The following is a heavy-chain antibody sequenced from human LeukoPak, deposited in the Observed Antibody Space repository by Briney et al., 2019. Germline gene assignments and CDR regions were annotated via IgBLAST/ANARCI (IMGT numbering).Heavy chain of an antibody. Sequence: PSETLSLTCAVYGVSFSGYYWSWIRQPPGKGLEWIGELNHSGSTNYNPSLKSRVTISVDTSKNQFSLKLSSVTAADTAVYYCARSPSPVLRYFDWSPGWCDPWGQGTLVTVSS. CDR1: GVSFSGYY. V-gene: IGHV4-34*01. CDR2: LNHSGST. D-gene: IGHD3-9*01. CDR3: ARSPSPVLRYFDWSPGWCDP. J-gene: IGHJ5*02.